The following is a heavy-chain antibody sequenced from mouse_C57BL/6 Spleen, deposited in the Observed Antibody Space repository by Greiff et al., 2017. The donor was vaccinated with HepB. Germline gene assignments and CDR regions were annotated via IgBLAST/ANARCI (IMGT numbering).Heavy chain of an antibody. CDR3: ARWGYDGLTHWYFDV. V-gene: IGHV1-66*01. J-gene: IGHJ1*03. CDR1: GYSFTSYY. CDR2: IYPGSGNT. Sequence: QVQLQQSGPELVKPGASVKISCKASGYSFTSYYIHWVKQRPGQGLEWIGWIYPGSGNTKYNEKFKGKATLTADTSSSTAYMQLSSLTSEDSAVYYCARWGYDGLTHWYFDVWGTGTTVTVSS. D-gene: IGHD2-3*01.